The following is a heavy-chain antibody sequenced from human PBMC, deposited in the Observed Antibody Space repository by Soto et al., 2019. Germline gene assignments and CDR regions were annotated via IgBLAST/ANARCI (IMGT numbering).Heavy chain of an antibody. Sequence: QVQLQESGPGLVKPSETLSLTCSVSGDSISGGASFWSWIRQPPGRGLGGFATVYYSGSSYYNPSLKSRLTISVDTTKNQFSLQLKSMTAADTAVYYCAKLSCTSSTCYFPGWFDPWGQGTLVTVSS. V-gene: IGHV4-31*03. J-gene: IGHJ5*02. D-gene: IGHD2-2*01. CDR2: VYYSGSS. CDR1: GDSISGGASF. CDR3: AKLSCTSSTCYFPGWFDP.